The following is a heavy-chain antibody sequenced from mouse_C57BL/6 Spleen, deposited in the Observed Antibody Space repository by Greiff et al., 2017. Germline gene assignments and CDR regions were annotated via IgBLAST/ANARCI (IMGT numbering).Heavy chain of an antibody. CDR1: GYAFSSSW. CDR2: IYPGDGDT. J-gene: IGHJ2*01. Sequence: QVQLKESGPELVKPGASVKISCKASGYAFSSSWMNWVKQRPGKGLEWIGRIYPGDGDTNYNGKFKGKATLTADKSSSTAYMQLSSLTSEDSAVYFCARSDYGSSYGDYWGQGTTLTVSS. D-gene: IGHD1-1*01. CDR3: ARSDYGSSYGDY. V-gene: IGHV1-82*01.